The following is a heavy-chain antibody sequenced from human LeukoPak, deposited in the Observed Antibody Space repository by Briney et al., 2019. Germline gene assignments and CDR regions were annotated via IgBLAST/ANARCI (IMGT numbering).Heavy chain of an antibody. Sequence: PGRSLRLSCTASGFTFGDYAMSWVGQAPGKGLEGVGFIRSKAYGGTTEYAASVKGRFTISRDDSKSIAYLQMNSLKTEDTAVYYCTRDGSLVRGVIYYYMDVWGKGTTVTVSS. CDR1: GFTFGDYA. CDR3: TRDGSLVRGVIYYYMDV. CDR2: IRSKAYGGTT. V-gene: IGHV3-49*04. J-gene: IGHJ6*03. D-gene: IGHD3-10*01.